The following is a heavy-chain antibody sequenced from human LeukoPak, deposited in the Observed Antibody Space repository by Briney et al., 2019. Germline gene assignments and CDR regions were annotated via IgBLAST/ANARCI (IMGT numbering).Heavy chain of an antibody. CDR2: IRYDGSNK. J-gene: IGHJ5*02. CDR3: ARDKKVPAAIPGPYWFDP. Sequence: GGSLRLSCAASGFTFSSYGMHWVRQAPGKGLEWVAFIRYDGSNKYYADSVKGRFTISRDNSKNTLYLQMNSLRAEDTAVYYCARDKKVPAAIPGPYWFDPWGQGTLVTVSS. CDR1: GFTFSSYG. D-gene: IGHD2-2*02. V-gene: IGHV3-30*02.